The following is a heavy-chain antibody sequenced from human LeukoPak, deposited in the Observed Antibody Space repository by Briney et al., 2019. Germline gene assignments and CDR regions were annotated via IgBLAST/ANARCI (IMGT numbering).Heavy chain of an antibody. V-gene: IGHV3-23*01. J-gene: IGHJ3*02. CDR2: ISGSGGGT. CDR3: VQEGPRGLAFDI. CDR1: GVTFSRYV. Sequence: GGSLRLSCEASGVTFSRYVMSWVRQAPGRRPEWVSGISGSGGGTYYADSVKGRFAISRDNSKNTLYLQMNSLRAEDTAVYYCVQEGPRGLAFDIWGQGTKVTVSS.